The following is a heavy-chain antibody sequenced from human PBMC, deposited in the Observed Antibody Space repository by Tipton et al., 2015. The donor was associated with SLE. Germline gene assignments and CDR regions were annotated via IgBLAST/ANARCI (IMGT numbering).Heavy chain of an antibody. CDR2: INHSGNT. Sequence: TLSLTCAVYGGSFSGYYWSWIRQPPGKGLEWIGEINHSGNTNYNPSLKSRVTISVDTSKNQFSLKLSSVTAADTAVYYCVLIVGATDYWGQGTLVTVSS. CDR1: GGSFSGYY. CDR3: VLIVGATDY. J-gene: IGHJ4*02. V-gene: IGHV4-34*01. D-gene: IGHD1-26*01.